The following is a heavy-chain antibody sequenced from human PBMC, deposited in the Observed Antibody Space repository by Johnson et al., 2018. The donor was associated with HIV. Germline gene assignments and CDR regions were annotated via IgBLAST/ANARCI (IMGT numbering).Heavy chain of an antibody. CDR2: ISYDGSNK. J-gene: IGHJ3*02. V-gene: IGHV3-30*03. Sequence: QVQLVESGGGLVQPGGSLRLSCAASGFTFSSYDMHWVRQAPGKGLEWVAVISYDGSNKYYADSVKGRFTISRDNSKNTLYLQMNSLRAEDTAVYYCARVSPGGSRRGAFDIWGQGTMVTVSS. CDR3: ARVSPGGSRRGAFDI. D-gene: IGHD3-16*01. CDR1: GFTFSSYD.